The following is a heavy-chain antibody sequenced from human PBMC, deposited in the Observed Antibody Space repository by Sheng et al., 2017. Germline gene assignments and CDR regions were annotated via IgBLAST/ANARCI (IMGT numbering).Heavy chain of an antibody. CDR3: ARRKGRGATLDY. D-gene: IGHD1-26*01. CDR1: GYSISSGYY. J-gene: IGHJ4*02. Sequence: QVQLQESGPGLVKPSETLSLTCTVSGYSISSGYYWGWIRQPPGKGLEWIGSIYHSGSTYYNPSLKSRVTISVDTSKNQFSLKLSSVTAADTAVYYCARRKGRGATLDYWGQGTLV. V-gene: IGHV4-38-2*02. CDR2: IYHSGST.